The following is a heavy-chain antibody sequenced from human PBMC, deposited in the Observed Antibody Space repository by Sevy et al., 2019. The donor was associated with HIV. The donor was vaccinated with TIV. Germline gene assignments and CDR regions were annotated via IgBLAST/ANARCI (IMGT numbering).Heavy chain of an antibody. CDR3: AREGGVATTGDHDAFDI. D-gene: IGHD7-27*01. CDR1: GYTLTKLS. V-gene: IGHV1-24*01. Sequence: ASVKVSCKVSGYTLTKLSIHWVRQAPGKGLEWMGDFDPQDGAIYAQRFQGRLTMTEDTSTDTAYMELSSLRSEDTALYYCAREGGVATTGDHDAFDIWGHGTLVTVSS. J-gene: IGHJ3*02. CDR2: FDPQDGA.